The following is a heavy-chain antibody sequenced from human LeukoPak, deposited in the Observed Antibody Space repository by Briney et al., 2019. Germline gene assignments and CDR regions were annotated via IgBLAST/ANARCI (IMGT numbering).Heavy chain of an antibody. J-gene: IGHJ4*02. CDR3: ASLEGGYSYGSDGY. CDR1: GYTFTSYG. CDR2: ISGYNGNT. D-gene: IGHD5-18*01. V-gene: IGHV1-18*01. Sequence: ASVKVSCKASGYTFTSYGISWVRQAPGQGLEWMGWISGYNGNTNYAQKFLGRVSMTADTATSTAYMELSSLRSEDTAVYYCASLEGGYSYGSDGYWGQGTLVTVSS.